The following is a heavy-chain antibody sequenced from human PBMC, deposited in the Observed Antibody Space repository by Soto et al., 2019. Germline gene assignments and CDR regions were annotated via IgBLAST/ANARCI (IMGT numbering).Heavy chain of an antibody. D-gene: IGHD4-17*01. CDR2: INPSGGST. J-gene: IGHJ4*02. CDR1: GYTFTSYY. Sequence: QVQLVQSGAEVKKPGASVKVSCKASGYTFTSYYMHWVRQAPGQGLEWMGIINPSGGSTSYAQKFQGGVTMTRDTSTSTVYTELSSLRSEDTAVYYCDRVVGGHMTTASIFDYWGQGTLVTVSP. CDR3: DRVVGGHMTTASIFDY. V-gene: IGHV1-46*03.